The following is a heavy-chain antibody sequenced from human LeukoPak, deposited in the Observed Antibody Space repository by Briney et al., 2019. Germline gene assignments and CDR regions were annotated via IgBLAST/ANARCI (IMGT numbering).Heavy chain of an antibody. CDR2: IIPIFGTA. V-gene: IGHV1-69*13. J-gene: IGHJ4*02. Sequence: SVKVSCKASGGTFSSYAISWVRQAPGQGLERMGGIIPIFGTANYAQKFQGRVTITADESTSTAYMELSSLRSEDTAVYYCARGGYGSGSYYNELDYWGQGTLVTVSS. CDR1: GGTFSSYA. CDR3: ARGGYGSGSYYNELDY. D-gene: IGHD3-10*01.